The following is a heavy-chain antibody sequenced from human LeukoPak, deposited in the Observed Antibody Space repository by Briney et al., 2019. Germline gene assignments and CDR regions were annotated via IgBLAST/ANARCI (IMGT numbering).Heavy chain of an antibody. V-gene: IGHV3-23*01. Sequence: GGSLRLSCVASGFTFSSYGMSWVRQAPGKGLEWVSAIVGSGCSTNYADSVKGRFTISRDNSKNTLYLQMNSLRDEDTALYYCARNGRRTTVTSDIWGQGTLVTVSS. CDR3: ARNGRRTTVTSDI. CDR1: GFTFSSYG. J-gene: IGHJ1*01. D-gene: IGHD4-17*01. CDR2: IVGSGCST.